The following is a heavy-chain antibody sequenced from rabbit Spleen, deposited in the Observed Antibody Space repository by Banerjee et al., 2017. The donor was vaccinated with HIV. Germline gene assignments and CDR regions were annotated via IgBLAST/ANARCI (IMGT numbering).Heavy chain of an antibody. CDR1: GFSFSSSYW. D-gene: IGHD1-1*01. J-gene: IGHJ4*01. CDR2: IYGGSSGST. CDR3: ARDPNYASGHYIYSF. V-gene: IGHV1S45*01. Sequence: EESGGGLVQPEGSLTLTCTASGFSFSSSYWICWVRQAPGKGLEWIGCIYGGSSGSTYYASWAKGRFTISKTSSTTVTLQLNSLTAADTATYFCARDPNYASGHYIYSFWGPGTLVTVS.